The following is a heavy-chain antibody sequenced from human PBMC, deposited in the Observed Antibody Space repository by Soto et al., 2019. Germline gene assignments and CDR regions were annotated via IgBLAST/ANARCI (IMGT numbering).Heavy chain of an antibody. J-gene: IGHJ4*02. D-gene: IGHD3-10*01. CDR1: GYTFSNYG. V-gene: IGHV1-18*01. CDR3: ARSLGSGTGFDY. CDR2: ISGYNGDT. Sequence: QIQQVQSAAEVLKPGASVKVSCKASGYTFSNYGISWVRQAPGQGLEWTAWISGYNGDTKTAQSLQGRVTVTTDTSTSTAYMELRSLRSDDTAIYYCARSLGSGTGFDYWGQGTLVTVSS.